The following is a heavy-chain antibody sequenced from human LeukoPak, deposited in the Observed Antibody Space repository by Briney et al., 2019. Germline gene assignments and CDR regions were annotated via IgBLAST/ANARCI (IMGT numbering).Heavy chain of an antibody. CDR3: AKDRGLLPRDYGMDV. CDR2: ISSSGSTI. V-gene: IGHV3-11*01. D-gene: IGHD3-10*01. J-gene: IGHJ6*02. CDR1: GFTFSDYY. Sequence: GGSLRLSCAASGFTFSDYYMSWIRQAPGKGLEWVSYISSSGSTIYYADSVKGRFTISRDNAKNSLYLQMNSLRAEDTALYYCAKDRGLLPRDYGMDVWGQGTTVTVSS.